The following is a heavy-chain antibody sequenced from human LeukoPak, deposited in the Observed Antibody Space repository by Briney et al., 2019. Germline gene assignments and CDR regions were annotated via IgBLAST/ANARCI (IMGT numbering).Heavy chain of an antibody. CDR1: GFTFTSYS. J-gene: IGHJ4*02. V-gene: IGHV3-21*01. Sequence: PGGSLRLSCAASGFTFTSYSMNWVRQAPGKGLEWVSSISSSSSYIYYTDSVKGRFTISRDNVKNTLYLQMNSLRAEDTAVYYCVREGFFDYWGQGTLVTVSS. CDR3: VREGFFDY. CDR2: ISSSSSYI.